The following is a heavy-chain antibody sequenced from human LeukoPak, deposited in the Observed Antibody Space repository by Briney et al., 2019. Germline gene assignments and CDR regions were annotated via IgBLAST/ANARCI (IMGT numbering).Heavy chain of an antibody. CDR3: AKDREGTIADYFDY. V-gene: IGHV3-30-3*01. CDR1: GFTFSSYA. J-gene: IGHJ4*02. Sequence: GGSLRLSCAASGFTFSSYAMHWVRQAPGKGLEWVAVISYDGSNKYYADSVKGRFTISRDNSKNTLYLQMNSLRGEDTAVYYCAKDREGTIADYFDYWGQGTLVTVSS. D-gene: IGHD1-7*01. CDR2: ISYDGSNK.